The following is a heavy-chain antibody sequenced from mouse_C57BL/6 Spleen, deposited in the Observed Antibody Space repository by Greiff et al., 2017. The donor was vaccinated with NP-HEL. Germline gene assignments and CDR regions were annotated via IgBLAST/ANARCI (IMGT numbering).Heavy chain of an antibody. CDR1: GFSLTSYG. CDR2: IWGVGST. Sequence: VKVEESGPGLVAPSQSLSITCTVSGFSLTSYGVDWVRQSPGKGLEWLGVIWGVGSTNYNSALKSRLSISKDNSKSQVFLKMNSLQTDDTAMYYCASEYDYDGRFAYWGQGTLVTVSA. D-gene: IGHD2-4*01. V-gene: IGHV2-6*01. J-gene: IGHJ3*01. CDR3: ASEYDYDGRFAY.